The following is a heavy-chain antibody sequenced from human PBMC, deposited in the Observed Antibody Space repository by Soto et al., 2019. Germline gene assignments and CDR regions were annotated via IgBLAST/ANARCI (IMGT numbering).Heavy chain of an antibody. J-gene: IGHJ5*02. CDR2: INQSGSP. CDR1: SGTISSSNW. CDR3: AGLGMVAAHREFDP. Sequence: VQLQESGPGLVKPSGTLSLTCAVSSGTISSSNWWTWVRQPPGKGLEWIGEINQSGSPNYNPSLRSRVTISVDKSKSQFFLQLSSVTAADTAIYYCAGLGMVAAHREFDPWGQGTLVTVSS. D-gene: IGHD2-15*01. V-gene: IGHV4-4*02.